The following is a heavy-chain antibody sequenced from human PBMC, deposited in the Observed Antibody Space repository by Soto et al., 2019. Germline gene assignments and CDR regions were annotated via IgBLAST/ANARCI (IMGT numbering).Heavy chain of an antibody. V-gene: IGHV5-51*01. J-gene: IGHJ4*02. CDR2: IFSADSHT. CDR1: GYIFTRNW. CDR3: ARQDSRGYAY. Sequence: GESLKIPCQASGYIFTRNWIAWVRQMPGKGLEWMGSIFSADSHTTYSPSFQGQVTISADKSISTTYLQWSGLRGSDTAVYYCARQDSRGYAYWGQGRVVTVSS. D-gene: IGHD6-19*01.